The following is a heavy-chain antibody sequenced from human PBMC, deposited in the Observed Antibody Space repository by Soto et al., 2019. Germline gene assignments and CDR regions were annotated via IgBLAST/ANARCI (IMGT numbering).Heavy chain of an antibody. CDR1: XXXFSXYX. V-gene: IGHV3-30*18. CDR3: AKDGSHNFXY. J-gene: IGHJ4*02. Sequence: QVQLVESGGGVVQPGXXXXXXXXXXXXXFSXYXMHWVRQAPGKGLEWVALMSYDGSNEYYADSVKGRFTISRDNSKNTLYLQMNSLRAEDTAVYYCAKDGSHNFXYWXXGTLVXVSS. CDR2: MSYDGSNE. D-gene: IGHD1-26*01.